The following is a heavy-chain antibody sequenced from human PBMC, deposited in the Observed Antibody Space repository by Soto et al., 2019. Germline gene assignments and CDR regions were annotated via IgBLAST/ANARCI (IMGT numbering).Heavy chain of an antibody. CDR1: GFTFSTYA. D-gene: IGHD2-8*01. CDR3: AGRHCTNGVCYTNYYYYMDV. V-gene: IGHV3-23*01. Sequence: PGGSLRLSCAASGFTFSTYAMSWVRQAPGKGLECVSTITTSGGNTYYADSVQGRFTISRDNSKNTLYLQMNSLRAEDTAAYYSAGRHCTNGVCYTNYYYYMDVWGKETTFTVSS. J-gene: IGHJ6*03. CDR2: ITTSGGNT.